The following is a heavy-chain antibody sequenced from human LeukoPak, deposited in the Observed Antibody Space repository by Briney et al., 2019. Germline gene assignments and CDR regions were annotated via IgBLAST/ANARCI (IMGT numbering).Heavy chain of an antibody. D-gene: IGHD3-10*01. CDR3: ASAPLQTMVRGVIWDY. CDR1: GGSISSYY. V-gene: IGHV4-59*01. J-gene: IGHJ4*02. Sequence: SETLSLTCTVSGGSISSYYWSWIRQPPGKGLEWIGYIYYSGSTNYNPSLKSRVTISVDTSKNQFSLKLSSVTAADTAVYYCASAPLQTMVRGVIWDYWGQGTLVTVSS. CDR2: IYYSGST.